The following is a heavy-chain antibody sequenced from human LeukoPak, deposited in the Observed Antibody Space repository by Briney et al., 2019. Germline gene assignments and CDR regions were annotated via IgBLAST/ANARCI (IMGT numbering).Heavy chain of an antibody. J-gene: IGHJ4*02. CDR3: ATSGDTAMVTAFDY. CDR1: GYSFTNYW. CDR2: IYPGDSDT. Sequence: GESLKISCKASGYSFTNYWIAWVRQMPGKGLEWMGIIYPGDSDTRYSPSFQGQVTISADKSISTAYLQWSSLKASDTAMYYCATSGDTAMVTAFDYWGQGTLVTVSS. V-gene: IGHV5-51*01. D-gene: IGHD5-18*01.